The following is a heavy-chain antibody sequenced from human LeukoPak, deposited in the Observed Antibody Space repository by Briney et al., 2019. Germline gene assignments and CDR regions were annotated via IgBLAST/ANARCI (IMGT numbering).Heavy chain of an antibody. D-gene: IGHD3-22*01. V-gene: IGHV3-23*01. Sequence: GGSLRLSCAASGFTFSSYAMSWVRQAPGKGLEWVSGISGSGGSTYYADSVKGRFTISRDNSKNTLYLQMNSLRAKDTAVYYCAKATYYYESSGYSRYFNYWGQGTLVTVSS. CDR3: AKATYYYESSGYSRYFNY. CDR2: ISGSGGST. CDR1: GFTFSSYA. J-gene: IGHJ4*02.